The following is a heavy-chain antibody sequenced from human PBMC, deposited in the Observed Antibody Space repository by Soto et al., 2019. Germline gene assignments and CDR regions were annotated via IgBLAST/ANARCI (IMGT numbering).Heavy chain of an antibody. CDR2: INPGNGYT. CDR3: ASDSEWLTMRAENFQH. J-gene: IGHJ1*01. Sequence: QVQLVQSGAEVKRPGASVKVSCKASGYTFSTYAMHWLRQVPGQRPEWMGWINPGNGYTKYSQRFQGRVTISTNTSATTAYMELTSLNSDDTAVYYCASDSEWLTMRAENFQHCGQGTLVTVSA. D-gene: IGHD6-19*01. V-gene: IGHV1-3*01. CDR1: GYTFSTYA.